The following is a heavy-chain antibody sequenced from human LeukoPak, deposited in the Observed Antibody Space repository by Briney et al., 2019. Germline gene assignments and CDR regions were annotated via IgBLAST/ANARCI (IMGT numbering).Heavy chain of an antibody. V-gene: IGHV1-24*01. CDR2: FDPEDGET. D-gene: IGHD6-19*01. Sequence: ASVKVSCKASGYTFTSYAMHWVRQAPGQRLEWMGGFDPEDGETIYAQKFQGRVTMTEDTSTDTAYMELSSLRSEDTAVYYCATDLKPSGWALDYWGQGTLVTVSS. J-gene: IGHJ4*02. CDR1: GYTFTSYA. CDR3: ATDLKPSGWALDY.